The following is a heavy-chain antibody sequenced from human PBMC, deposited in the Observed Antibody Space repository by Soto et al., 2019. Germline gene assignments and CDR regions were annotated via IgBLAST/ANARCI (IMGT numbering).Heavy chain of an antibody. D-gene: IGHD3-9*01. V-gene: IGHV5-51*01. J-gene: IGHJ5*02. CDR2: IYPGDSDT. CDR1: GFGFDITW. Sequence: PGESLKISCKGSGFGFDITWLAWLRQVPGKGLEWVGIIYPGDSDTRYSPSLEGRVTLSVDKSITTAYLHWTSLKESDTGTYYCAKFQRYFDRTGYLDAWGQGTRVTVSS. CDR3: AKFQRYFDRTGYLDA.